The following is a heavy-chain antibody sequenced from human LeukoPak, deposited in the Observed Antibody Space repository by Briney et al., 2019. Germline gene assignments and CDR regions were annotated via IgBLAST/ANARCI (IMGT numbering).Heavy chain of an antibody. J-gene: IGHJ3*02. Sequence: SVKVSCKASGGTFSSYTISWVRQAPGQGLEWMGGFIPIFGTANYAQKFQGRVTITADESTNTAYMELSSLRSEDTAVYYCARGPGITYAFDIWGQGTMVTVSS. CDR3: ARGPGITYAFDI. V-gene: IGHV1-69*13. CDR2: FIPIFGTA. CDR1: GGTFSSYT. D-gene: IGHD1-14*01.